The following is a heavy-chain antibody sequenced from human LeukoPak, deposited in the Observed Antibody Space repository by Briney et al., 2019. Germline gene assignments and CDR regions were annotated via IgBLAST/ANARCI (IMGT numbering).Heavy chain of an antibody. J-gene: IGHJ4*02. D-gene: IGHD6-19*01. V-gene: IGHV1-69*02. CDR1: GGTLTMHT. CDR2: SIAMMGIA. Sequence: GASVTVSLTGSGGTLTMHTITWVREAPGQGREWGGRSIAMMGIANYQQQLQGKVTITADTSTDTASLHLISLRSEDTALYYCSSRSHNTIVGADTREVREYWGQGTPVTGSS. CDR3: SSRSHNTIVGADTREVREY.